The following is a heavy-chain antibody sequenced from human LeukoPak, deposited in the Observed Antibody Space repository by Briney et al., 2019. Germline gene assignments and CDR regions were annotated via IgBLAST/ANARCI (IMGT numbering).Heavy chain of an antibody. CDR3: ARRGVAAAGHNWFDP. J-gene: IGHJ5*02. CDR1: GGSFSGYY. D-gene: IGHD6-13*01. Sequence: SETLSLTCAVYGGSFSGYYWSWIRQPPGKGLEWIGEINHSGSTNYNPSLKSRVTIPVDTSKNQFSLKLSSVTAADTAVYYCARRGVAAAGHNWFDPWGQGTLVTVSS. V-gene: IGHV4-34*01. CDR2: INHSGST.